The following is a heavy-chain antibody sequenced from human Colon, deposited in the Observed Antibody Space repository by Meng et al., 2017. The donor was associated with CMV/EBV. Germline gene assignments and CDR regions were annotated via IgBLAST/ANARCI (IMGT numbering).Heavy chain of an antibody. Sequence: GESLKISCSPSGFTFDSYAMHWVRQAPGKGLEWVAFTRYDGNNEDYADSVRGRFTISRDISKNTLYLQMNRLRGDDTAVYYCAKDLAYVGLGSNLYYYYNMDVWGQGTTVTVSS. CDR3: AKDLAYVGLGSNLYYYYNMDV. CDR2: TRYDGNNE. J-gene: IGHJ6*02. CDR1: GFTFDSYA. V-gene: IGHV3-30*02. D-gene: IGHD4-17*01.